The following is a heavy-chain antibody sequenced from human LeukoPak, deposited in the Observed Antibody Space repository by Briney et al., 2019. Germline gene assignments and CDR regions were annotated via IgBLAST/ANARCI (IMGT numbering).Heavy chain of an antibody. V-gene: IGHV1-69*13. CDR2: IIPIFGTA. Sequence: SVKVSCKASGGTFSSYAISWVRQAPGQGLEWMGGIIPIFGTANYAQKFQGRVTITVDESTSTAYMELSSLRSEDTAVYFCASAPRYSSSWPNNWFDPWGQGTLVTVSS. J-gene: IGHJ5*02. CDR1: GGTFSSYA. D-gene: IGHD6-13*01. CDR3: ASAPRYSSSWPNNWFDP.